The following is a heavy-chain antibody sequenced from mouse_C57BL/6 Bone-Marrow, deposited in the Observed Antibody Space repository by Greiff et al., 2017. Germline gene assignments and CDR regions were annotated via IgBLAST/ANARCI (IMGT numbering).Heavy chain of an antibody. CDR3: ARRGYYYAMDY. Sequence: EVQRVESGGDLVKPGGSLKLSCAASGFTFSSYGMSWVRQTPDKRLEWVATISSGGSYTYYPDSGKGRFTISRDNAKNTLYLQMSSLKSEDTAMYYCARRGYYYAMDYWGQGTSVTVSS. CDR2: ISSGGSYT. J-gene: IGHJ4*01. CDR1: GFTFSSYG. V-gene: IGHV5-6*01.